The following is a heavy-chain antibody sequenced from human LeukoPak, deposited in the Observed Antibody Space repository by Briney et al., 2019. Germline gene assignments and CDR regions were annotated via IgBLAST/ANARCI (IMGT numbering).Heavy chain of an antibody. V-gene: IGHV4-34*01. CDR2: INHSGST. D-gene: IGHD3-10*01. J-gene: IGHJ4*02. CDR1: GGSFSGYY. Sequence: SETLSLTCAVYGGSFSGYYWSWIRQPPGKGLEWIGEINHSGSTYYNPSLKSRVIISVDTSKNQFSLKLSSVTAADTAVYYCARTRYYYNSRSYGAPYYFDYWGQGTLVTVSS. CDR3: ARTRYYYNSRSYGAPYYFDY.